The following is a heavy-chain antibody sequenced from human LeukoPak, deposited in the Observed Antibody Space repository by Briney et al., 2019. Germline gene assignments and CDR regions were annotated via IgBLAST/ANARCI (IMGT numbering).Heavy chain of an antibody. Sequence: GGSLRLSCAASGITFSRYSMNWVRQAPGKGLEWVSSISTSSSYIYYADSVKGRFTISRDNSKNTLYLQMNSLRAEDTAVYYCARGDIVGSPHWFDPWGQGTLVTVSS. V-gene: IGHV3-21*01. D-gene: IGHD2-15*01. CDR3: ARGDIVGSPHWFDP. CDR2: ISTSSSYI. CDR1: GITFSRYS. J-gene: IGHJ5*02.